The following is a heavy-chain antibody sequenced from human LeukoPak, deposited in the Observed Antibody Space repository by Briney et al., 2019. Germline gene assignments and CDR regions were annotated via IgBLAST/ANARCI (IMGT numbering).Heavy chain of an antibody. CDR3: ARRVSKRGLYSSSPGAFDI. J-gene: IGHJ3*02. CDR2: ISGSGGST. D-gene: IGHD6-13*01. V-gene: IGHV3-23*01. Sequence: GGSLRLSCAASGFTLSSYAMSWVRQAPGKGLEWVSAISGSGGSTYYADSVKGRFTISRHNSKNTLYLQMNSLRAEDTAVYYCARRVSKRGLYSSSPGAFDIWGQGTMVTVSS. CDR1: GFTLSSYA.